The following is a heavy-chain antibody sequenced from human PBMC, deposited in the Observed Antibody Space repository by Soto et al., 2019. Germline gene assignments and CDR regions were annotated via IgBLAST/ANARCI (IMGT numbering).Heavy chain of an antibody. CDR1: GFSLSTSGVG. V-gene: IGHV2-5*01. J-gene: IGHJ5*02. D-gene: IGHD6-19*01. Sequence: QITLKESGPTLVKPTQTLTLTCTFSGFSLSTSGVGVGWIRQPPGKALEWLALIYWNDDKRYSPSLKSRLTITKDTSKIQVVLTMTIMDPVDTATYFCAQSLYSSGWYDWFDPWGQGTLVTVSS. CDR3: AQSLYSSGWYDWFDP. CDR2: IYWNDDK.